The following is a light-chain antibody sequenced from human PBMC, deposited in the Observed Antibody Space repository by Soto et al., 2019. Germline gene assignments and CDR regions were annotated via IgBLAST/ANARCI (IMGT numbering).Light chain of an antibody. J-gene: IGKJ4*01. CDR1: QSVTWY. CDR2: DAT. CDR3: QQLTNWLT. V-gene: IGKV3-11*01. Sequence: EIVLTQSPATLSLSPGERATLSCRASQSVTWYLAWYQQKPGQAPRLLLYDATNRATGIPARFSGSGSGTDFTLTISSLEPEDFAVYYCQQLTNWLTFGGGTRVEI.